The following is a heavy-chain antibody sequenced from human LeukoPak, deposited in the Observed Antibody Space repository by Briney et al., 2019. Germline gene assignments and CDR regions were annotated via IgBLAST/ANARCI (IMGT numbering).Heavy chain of an antibody. CDR3: ARLGGYYDFWSGYPTNDAFDI. CDR1: GGSISSYY. D-gene: IGHD3-3*01. J-gene: IGHJ3*02. Sequence: PSETLSLTCTVSGGSISSYYWSWVRQPPGKGLEWIGYIYYSGSTTYKPSLKSRVTISVATSKNQFSLKLSSVTAADTAVYYCARLGGYYDFWSGYPTNDAFDIWGQGTMVTVSS. V-gene: IGHV4-59*08. CDR2: IYYSGST.